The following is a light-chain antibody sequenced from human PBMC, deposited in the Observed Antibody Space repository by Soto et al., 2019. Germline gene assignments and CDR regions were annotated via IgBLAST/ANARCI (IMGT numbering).Light chain of an antibody. CDR3: LLAYPGSYV. J-gene: IGLJ1*01. CDR2: DTS. V-gene: IGLV7-46*01. CDR1: TGAVTSGHY. Sequence: QAVVTQEPSLSVSPGGTVTLTCGSSTGAVTSGHYPYWFQQKPGQAPRTLIYDTSDKHSWTPARFSGSLLGGKAALTLSGAQPEDEAEYYCLLAYPGSYVFGAGTKLTVL.